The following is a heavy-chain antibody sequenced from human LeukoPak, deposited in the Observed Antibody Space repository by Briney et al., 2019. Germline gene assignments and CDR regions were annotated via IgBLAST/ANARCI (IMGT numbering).Heavy chain of an antibody. CDR2: IIPIFGTA. CDR3: ASRASYCSGGSCYSSYYYYGMDV. V-gene: IGHV1-69*13. Sequence: SVKVSCKASGGTFSSYAISWVRQAPGQGLEWKGGIIPIFGTANYAQKLQGRVTITADESTSTAYMELSSLRSEDTAVYYCASRASYCSGGSCYSSYYYYGMDVWGQGTTVTVSS. D-gene: IGHD2-15*01. CDR1: GGTFSSYA. J-gene: IGHJ6*02.